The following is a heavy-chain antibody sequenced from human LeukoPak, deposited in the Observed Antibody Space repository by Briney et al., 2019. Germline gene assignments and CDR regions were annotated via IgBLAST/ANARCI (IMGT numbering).Heavy chain of an antibody. Sequence: PSETLSLTCTDSGGSISSGGYYWSWIRQHPGKGLEWIGYIYYSGSTYYHPSLKSRVTISVDTSKNQFSLKLSSVTAADTAVYYCAVGTQPYYFDYWGQGTLVTVSS. CDR2: IYYSGST. CDR3: AVGTQPYYFDY. J-gene: IGHJ4*02. D-gene: IGHD1-14*01. CDR1: GGSISSGGYY. V-gene: IGHV4-31*03.